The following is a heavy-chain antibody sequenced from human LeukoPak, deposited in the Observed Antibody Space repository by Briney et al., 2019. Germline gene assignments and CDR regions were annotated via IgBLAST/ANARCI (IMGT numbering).Heavy chain of an antibody. D-gene: IGHD4-17*01. CDR2: INHSGST. J-gene: IGHJ4*02. CDR1: GGSFSGYY. V-gene: IGHV4-34*01. CDR3: AGGPVSTLGLFYC. Sequence: PSETLSLTCAVYGGSFSGYYWSWIRQPPGKGLEWIGEINHSGSTNYNPSLKSRVAISVDTSKNQFSLKLSSVTAADTAVYYCAGGPVSTLGLFYCWGQGTLVTVSS.